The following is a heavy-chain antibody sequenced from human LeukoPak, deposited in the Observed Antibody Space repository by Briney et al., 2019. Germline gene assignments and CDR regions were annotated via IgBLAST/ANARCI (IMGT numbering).Heavy chain of an antibody. Sequence: PGGSLRLSCAASGFTVSSTYMSWVRQAPGKGLEWVSVIYSGGNIYYIESVKGRFTISRDTSKNTLYLQMNSLRVEDTAVYYCAKNYYDSSGLFDYWGQGTLVTVSS. V-gene: IGHV3-53*01. D-gene: IGHD3-22*01. CDR2: IYSGGNI. CDR1: GFTVSSTY. CDR3: AKNYYDSSGLFDY. J-gene: IGHJ4*02.